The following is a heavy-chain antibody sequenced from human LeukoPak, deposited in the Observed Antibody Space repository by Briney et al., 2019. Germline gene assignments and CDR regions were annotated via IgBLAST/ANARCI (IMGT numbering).Heavy chain of an antibody. CDR2: INPSGGST. V-gene: IGHV1-46*01. J-gene: IGHJ4*02. CDR3: ARDPNYADLDY. D-gene: IGHD1-7*01. CDR1: GYTFFNYY. Sequence: ASVKVSCTASGYTFFNYYIHWVRQAPGQGLEWMGIINPSGGSTSYAQKFQGRVTVTRDTSTSTVYMELSSLRSEDTAVYYCARDPNYADLDYWGQGTLVTVSS.